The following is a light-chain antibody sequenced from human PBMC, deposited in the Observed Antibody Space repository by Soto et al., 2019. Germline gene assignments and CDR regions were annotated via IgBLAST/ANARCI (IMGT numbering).Light chain of an antibody. Sequence: PGESTTLSCRASRGISSSYLAWYQQKPGQAPRLLIYAASTRATGIPDRFRGSGSATDFTLTISRLEPEDSAVYYCQQYGASPPYTFGQGTKLEIK. CDR3: QQYGASPPYT. CDR1: RGISSSY. CDR2: AAS. V-gene: IGKV3-20*01. J-gene: IGKJ2*01.